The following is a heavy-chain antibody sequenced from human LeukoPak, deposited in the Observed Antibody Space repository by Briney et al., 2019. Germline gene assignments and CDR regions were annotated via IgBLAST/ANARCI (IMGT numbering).Heavy chain of an antibody. D-gene: IGHD4-23*01. CDR1: GYTLTELS. CDR2: FDPEVGET. J-gene: IGHJ2*01. CDR3: ATVRGSTVVNFYFDL. V-gene: IGHV1-24*01. Sequence: ASVKVSCKVSGYTLTELSMHWVRQAPGKGLEWMGGFDPEVGETIYAQKFQGRVTMTEDTSTDTAYMELSSLRSEDTAVYYCATVRGSTVVNFYFDLWGRGTLVTVSS.